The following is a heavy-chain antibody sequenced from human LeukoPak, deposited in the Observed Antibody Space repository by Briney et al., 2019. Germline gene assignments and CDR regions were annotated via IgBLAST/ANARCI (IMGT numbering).Heavy chain of an antibody. CDR2: ISGSGGST. D-gene: IGHD5-12*01. CDR1: GFTFSSYA. CDR3: AITDSGNLYGMDV. V-gene: IGHV3-23*01. Sequence: GGSLRLSCAASGFTFSSYAMSWVRQAPEKGLEGVSAISGSGGSTYYAGSVKGRFTISRDNSKNTLYLQMNSLRAEDTAVYYCAITDSGNLYGMDVWGQGTTVTVSS. J-gene: IGHJ6*02.